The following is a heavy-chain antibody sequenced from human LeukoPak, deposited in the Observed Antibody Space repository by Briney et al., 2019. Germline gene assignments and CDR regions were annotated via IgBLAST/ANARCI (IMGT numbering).Heavy chain of an antibody. V-gene: IGHV3-33*01. CDR3: ARDLSFGSLDF. J-gene: IGHJ4*02. Sequence: GGSLRLSCAASGFVLSTHRMHWVGQAPGKGLEWVAGMWYDGSREDYADSVKGRFTISRDMSKNTLNLQMNSLRVEDTAMFYCARDLSFGSLDFRGQGTLVTVSS. CDR1: GFVLSTHR. D-gene: IGHD1-26*01. CDR2: MWYDGSRE.